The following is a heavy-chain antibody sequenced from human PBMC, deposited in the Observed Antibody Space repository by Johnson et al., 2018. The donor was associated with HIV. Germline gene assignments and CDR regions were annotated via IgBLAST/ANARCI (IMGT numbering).Heavy chain of an antibody. J-gene: IGHJ3*02. CDR3: ARARMTTVTNDAFDI. D-gene: IGHD4-17*01. CDR2: IKQDGSEK. V-gene: IGHV3-7*04. CDR1: GFTFSSNW. Sequence: VQLVESGGGLVQPGGSLRLSCAASGFTFSSNWMHWVRQAPGKGLEWVANIKQDGSEKYYVDSVKGRFTISRDNAKNSLYLQMNSLRAEDTAVYYCARARMTTVTNDAFDIWGQGTMVTVSS.